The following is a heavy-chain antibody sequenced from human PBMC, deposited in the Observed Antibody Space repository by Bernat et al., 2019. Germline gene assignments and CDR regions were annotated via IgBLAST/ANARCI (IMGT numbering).Heavy chain of an antibody. CDR2: IRSKANSYAT. V-gene: IGHV3-73*02. J-gene: IGHJ4*02. CDR3: TSSTPDLDY. CDR1: GFTFSGSA. D-gene: IGHD5/OR15-5a*01. Sequence: EVQLVESGGGLVQPGGSLKLSCVASGFTFSGSAMHWVRQASGKGLEWVGRIRSKANSYATSYAASVKGRFTISSDDSKTTAYLQMHSLKTEDTAVYYCTSSTPDLDYWGLGTLVTVSS.